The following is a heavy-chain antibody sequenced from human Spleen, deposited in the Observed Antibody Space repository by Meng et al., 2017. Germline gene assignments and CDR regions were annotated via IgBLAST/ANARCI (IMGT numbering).Heavy chain of an antibody. CDR1: GYTFPDYW. CDR2: INPKSGDT. CDR3: ARDEDISAAGKLFGDY. J-gene: IGHJ4*02. Sequence: VRCWTWGKQPGASVKVVCKASGYTFPDYWLHWVRRAPGQGLEWMGRINPKSGDTHYAQRFQGRVTMTGDTSISTAYMELSGLRSDDTAMYYCARDEDISAAGKLFGDYWGQGTLVTVSS. D-gene: IGHD6-25*01. V-gene: IGHV1-2*06.